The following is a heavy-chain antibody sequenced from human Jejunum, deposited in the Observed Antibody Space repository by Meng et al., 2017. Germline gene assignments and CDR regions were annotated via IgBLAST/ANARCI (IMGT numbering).Heavy chain of an antibody. J-gene: IGHJ4*02. CDR3: ARDGHPLDILTD. CDR2: IYTSGST. CDR1: RGSISSGSYY. Sequence: QVQLQESGPALVNPSQNLSLTCTVSRGSISSGSYYWTWIRQPAGKGLEWIGRIYTSGSTNYNPSLKSRVTISIDTSKNQFSLRLSSVTAADTAVYYCARDGHPLDILTDWGQGTLVTVSS. D-gene: IGHD3-9*01. V-gene: IGHV4-61*02.